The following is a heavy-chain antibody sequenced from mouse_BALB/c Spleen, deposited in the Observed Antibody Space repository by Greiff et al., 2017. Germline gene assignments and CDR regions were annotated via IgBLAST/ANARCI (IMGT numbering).Heavy chain of an antibody. D-gene: IGHD2-4*01. CDR1: GFTFSSFG. V-gene: IGHV5-17*02. Sequence: EVKVVESGGGLVQPGGSRKLSCAASGFTFSSFGMHWVRQAPEKGLEWVAYISSGSSTIYYADTVKGRVTISRDNPKNTLFLQMTSLRSEDTAMYYCARGDYDLYYAMDYWGQGTSVTVSS. CDR2: ISSGSSTI. CDR3: ARGDYDLYYAMDY. J-gene: IGHJ4*01.